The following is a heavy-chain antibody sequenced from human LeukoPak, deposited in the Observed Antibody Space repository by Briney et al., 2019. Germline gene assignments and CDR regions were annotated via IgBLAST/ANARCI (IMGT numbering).Heavy chain of an antibody. CDR1: GGSISSYY. Sequence: QVRLQESGPGLVKPSETLSLTCTVSGGSISSYYWSWIRQPPGKGLEWIGYIYYSGGTNYNPSLKSRVTISVDTSKNQFSLKLSSVTAADTAVYYCAREGYDILTGYRNYFDCWGQGTLVTVSS. CDR2: IYYSGGT. V-gene: IGHV4-59*01. J-gene: IGHJ4*02. CDR3: AREGYDILTGYRNYFDC. D-gene: IGHD3-9*01.